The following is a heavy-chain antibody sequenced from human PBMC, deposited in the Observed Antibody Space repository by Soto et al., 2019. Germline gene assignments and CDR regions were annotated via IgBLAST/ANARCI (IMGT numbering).Heavy chain of an antibody. CDR2: IYHSGST. Sequence: SETLSVTCAVSGGSISSGGYSWSWIRQPPGKGLEWIGYIYHSGSTYYNPSLKSRVTISVDRSKNQFSLKLSSVTAADTAVYYCARDRARILDFDYWGQGTLVTVSS. CDR1: GGSISSGGYS. CDR3: ARDRARILDFDY. J-gene: IGHJ4*02. V-gene: IGHV4-30-2*01. D-gene: IGHD5-18*01.